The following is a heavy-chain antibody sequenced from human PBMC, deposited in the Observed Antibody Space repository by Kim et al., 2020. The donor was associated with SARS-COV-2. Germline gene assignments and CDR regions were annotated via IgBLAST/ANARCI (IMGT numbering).Heavy chain of an antibody. V-gene: IGHV3-33*01. Sequence: YIACLKGRFTISRDNSKNTLYLRRNSLRAEDTAVYYCARAALSYDMWYCDLGGRGTLVTVSS. D-gene: IGHD3-16*02. CDR3: ARAALSYDMWYCDL. J-gene: IGHJ2*01.